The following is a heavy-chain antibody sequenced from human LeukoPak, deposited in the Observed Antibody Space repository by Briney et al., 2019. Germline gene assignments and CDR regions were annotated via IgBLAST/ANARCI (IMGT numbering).Heavy chain of an antibody. J-gene: IGHJ4*02. Sequence: PSETLSLTCTVSGGSISSYYWSWIRQPPGKGLEWLGYIFYSGTTNYNPSLKSRVTISIDTSKNQFALKLTSVTAADTAVYYCARGGSLDYGSGSYGYWGQGTLVTVSS. CDR3: ARGGSLDYGSGSYGY. V-gene: IGHV4-59*01. CDR2: IFYSGTT. D-gene: IGHD3-10*01. CDR1: GGSISSYY.